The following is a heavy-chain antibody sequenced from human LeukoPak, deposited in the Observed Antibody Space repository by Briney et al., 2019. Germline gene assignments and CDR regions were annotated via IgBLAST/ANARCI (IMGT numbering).Heavy chain of an antibody. CDR2: ISSSSYI. Sequence: MSGGSLRLSCAASGFTFSSYSMNWVRQAPGKGLEWVSSISSSSYIHHADSVKGRFTISRDNAKNSLYLQVNSLRAEDTAVYYCARDDDYGAYDYWGQGTLVTVSS. CDR3: ARDDDYGAYDY. CDR1: GFTFSSYS. D-gene: IGHD4-17*01. V-gene: IGHV3-21*01. J-gene: IGHJ4*02.